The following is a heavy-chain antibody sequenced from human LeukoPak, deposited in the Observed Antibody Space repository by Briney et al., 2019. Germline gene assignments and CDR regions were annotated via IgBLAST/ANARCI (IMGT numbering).Heavy chain of an antibody. Sequence: ASVKVSCKASGYTFTSYDINWVRQATGQGLEWMGWMNPNSGNTGYAQKFQGRVTITRNTSISTAYMELSSLRSEDTAVYYCARDYKFGAYYYDSSGYYAFGIWGQGTMVTVSS. J-gene: IGHJ3*02. CDR1: GYTFTSYD. D-gene: IGHD3-22*01. CDR3: ARDYKFGAYYYDSSGYYAFGI. V-gene: IGHV1-8*03. CDR2: MNPNSGNT.